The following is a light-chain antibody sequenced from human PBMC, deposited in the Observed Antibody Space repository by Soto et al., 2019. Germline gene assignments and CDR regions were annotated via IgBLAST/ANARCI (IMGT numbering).Light chain of an antibody. J-gene: IGLJ2*01. CDR2: DVS. Sequence: QSALTQSASVSGSPGQSITISCTGTSSDAGGYNYVSWYQQHPGKAPKLMIYDVSNRPSGVSNRFSGSKSGNTASLTISGLQDEDEADYYCSSFTSSTTPVFGGGTKLTVL. CDR1: SSDAGGYNY. V-gene: IGLV2-14*01. CDR3: SSFTSSTTPV.